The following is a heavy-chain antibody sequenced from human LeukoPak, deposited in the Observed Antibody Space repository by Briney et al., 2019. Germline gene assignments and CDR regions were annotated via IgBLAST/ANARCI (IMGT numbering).Heavy chain of an antibody. J-gene: IGHJ4*02. CDR1: GFTFSSYG. V-gene: IGHV3-30*18. Sequence: GGSLRLSCAASGFTFSSYGMHWVRQAPGKGLEWVAVISYDGSNKYYADSVKGRFTISRDNSKNTLYLQMNSPRAEDTAVYYCAKDLLPNSGYDPIPDYWGQGTLVTVSS. D-gene: IGHD5-12*01. CDR3: AKDLLPNSGYDPIPDY. CDR2: ISYDGSNK.